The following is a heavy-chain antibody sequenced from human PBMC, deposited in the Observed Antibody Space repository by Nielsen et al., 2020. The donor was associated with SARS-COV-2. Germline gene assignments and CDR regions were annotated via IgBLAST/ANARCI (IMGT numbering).Heavy chain of an antibody. D-gene: IGHD3-3*01. V-gene: IGHV1-18*01. CDR1: GYTFSSYG. Sequence: ASVKVSYKASGYTFSSYGISWVRQAPGQGLEWMGWISGYNGNTNFPHKLQGRVTLTTDTSTNTAYMELRSLRSDDTAVYYCARDVSITIFEMVRSHFDYWGQGTLVTVSS. CDR2: ISGYNGNT. J-gene: IGHJ4*02. CDR3: ARDVSITIFEMVRSHFDY.